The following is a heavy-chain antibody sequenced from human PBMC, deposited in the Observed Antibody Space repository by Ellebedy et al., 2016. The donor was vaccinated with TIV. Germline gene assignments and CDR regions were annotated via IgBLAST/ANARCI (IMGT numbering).Heavy chain of an antibody. CDR1: GFTFSSYA. CDR3: VKAWGD. Sequence: GESLKISCSASGFTFSSYAMHWVRQAPGKGLEYISAIVSNGDSIYYANSVKGRFIISRDNSKNTLYLQMSSLRLEDTAVYYCVKAWGDWGQGTLVTVSS. D-gene: IGHD3-16*01. V-gene: IGHV3-64D*06. CDR2: IVSNGDSI. J-gene: IGHJ4*02.